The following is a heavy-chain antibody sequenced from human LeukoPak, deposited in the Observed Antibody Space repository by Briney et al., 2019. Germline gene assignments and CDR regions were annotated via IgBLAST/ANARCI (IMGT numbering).Heavy chain of an antibody. CDR3: ARSSHAFDI. Sequence: PSETLSLTCTVSGGSISSYYWSWIRQPPGKGLEWIGYIYHSGRTYYKPTLKSRVTISVDRSKNQFSLKLNSVTAADTALYYCARSSHAFDIWGQGTMVTVSS. CDR2: IYHSGRT. D-gene: IGHD6-6*01. V-gene: IGHV4-59*12. CDR1: GGSISSYY. J-gene: IGHJ3*02.